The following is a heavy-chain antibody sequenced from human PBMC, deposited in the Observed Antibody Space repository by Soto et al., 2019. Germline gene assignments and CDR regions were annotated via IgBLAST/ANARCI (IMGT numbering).Heavy chain of an antibody. CDR1: GFTFSDYY. V-gene: IGHV3-11*01. D-gene: IGHD2-2*02. CDR3: ARGRLDCSSTSCYTLYYYGMDV. CDR2: ISSSGSTI. Sequence: QVQLVESGGGLVKPGGSLRLSCAASGFTFSDYYMSWIRQAPGKGLEWVSYISSSGSTIYYADSVKGRFTISRDNAKNSLYLQMNSLRAEDTAVYYCARGRLDCSSTSCYTLYYYGMDVWGQGTTVTVSS. J-gene: IGHJ6*02.